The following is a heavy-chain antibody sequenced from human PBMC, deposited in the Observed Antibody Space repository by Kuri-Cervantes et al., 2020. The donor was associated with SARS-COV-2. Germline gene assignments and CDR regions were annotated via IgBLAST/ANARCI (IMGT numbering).Heavy chain of an antibody. CDR1: GFTFSAYN. CDR2: LSSSSSYI. Sequence: GSLRLSCAASGFTFSAYNMNWVRQAPGKGLEWVSSLSSSSSYIYYADSVKGRFTISRGDTKNSLYLQMNSLRAEDTAVYYCARGGTDFWSGYSEDLGYWGQGTLVTVSS. CDR3: ARGGTDFWSGYSEDLGY. V-gene: IGHV3-21*01. D-gene: IGHD3-3*01. J-gene: IGHJ4*02.